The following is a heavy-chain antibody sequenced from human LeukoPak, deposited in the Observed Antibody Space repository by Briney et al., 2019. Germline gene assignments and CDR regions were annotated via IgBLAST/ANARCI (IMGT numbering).Heavy chain of an antibody. CDR1: GFTFSSYA. V-gene: IGHV1-69*06. Sequence: GASLRLSCKASGFTFSSYAMSWVRQAPGQGLEWVAGIIPIFSTANYAHSVQGRVTISADKSKSTAYMELSSLRSEDTAVYYCARDVSKAGYSSGWYYDYWGQGTLVTVSS. D-gene: IGHD6-19*01. CDR2: IIPIFSTA. CDR3: ARDVSKAGYSSGWYYDY. J-gene: IGHJ4*02.